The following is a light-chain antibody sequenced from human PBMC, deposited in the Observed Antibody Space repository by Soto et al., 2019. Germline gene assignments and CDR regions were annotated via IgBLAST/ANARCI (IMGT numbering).Light chain of an antibody. Sequence: EIVLTQSPATLSVSPRERVTLYCRASETVSTNLAWYQQRPGQAPRLLIYDVSTGATGIPARFSGRRSGTEFTPTISSLQSEDFGVYYCQQYNSWPQTFGQGAKVDIK. CDR1: ETVSTN. CDR3: QQYNSWPQT. CDR2: DVS. V-gene: IGKV3-15*01. J-gene: IGKJ1*01.